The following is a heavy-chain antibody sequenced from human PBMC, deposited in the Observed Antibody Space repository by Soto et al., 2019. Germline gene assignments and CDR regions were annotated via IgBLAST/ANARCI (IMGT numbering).Heavy chain of an antibody. Sequence: EVQLVQSGPEVKKPGESLKICCKGSGYSFSTHWVGWVRQMPGKGLEWMGIIYPGDSDARYSPSFKGQVTISVDESTTPAFLQWSSLKASETAMYFCARSQFDYVWGTSGYFDSWGQGTLVTVSS. J-gene: IGHJ4*02. D-gene: IGHD3-16*01. CDR2: IYPGDSDA. V-gene: IGHV5-51*01. CDR3: ARSQFDYVWGTSGYFDS. CDR1: GYSFSTHW.